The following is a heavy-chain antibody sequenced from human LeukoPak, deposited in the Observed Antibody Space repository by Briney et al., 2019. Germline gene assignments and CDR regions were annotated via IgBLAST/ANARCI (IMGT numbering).Heavy chain of an antibody. J-gene: IGHJ4*02. CDR3: ARGGDYPFDY. CDR2: SNSDGSST. V-gene: IGHV3-74*01. D-gene: IGHD4-17*01. Sequence: PGGSLRLSCAASGFTFSSYWMHWVRQAPGKGLVWVSRSNSDGSSTNYADSVKGRFTISRDNAKNTPYLQMNSLRAEDTAVYYCARGGDYPFDYWGQGTLVTVSS. CDR1: GFTFSSYW.